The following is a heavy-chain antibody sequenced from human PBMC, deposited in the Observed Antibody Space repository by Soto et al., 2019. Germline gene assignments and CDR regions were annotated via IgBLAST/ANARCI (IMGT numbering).Heavy chain of an antibody. D-gene: IGHD3-22*01. J-gene: IGHJ4*02. CDR3: ARQFHYESSGYYYAY. Sequence: GESLKISCKGSGYSFTSYWIGWVRQMPGKGLEWMGIIYPGDSDTRYSPSFQGQVTISADKSISTAYLQWSSLRSEDTALYYCARQFHYESSGYYYAYWGQGTLVTVSS. CDR1: GYSFTSYW. CDR2: IYPGDSDT. V-gene: IGHV5-51*01.